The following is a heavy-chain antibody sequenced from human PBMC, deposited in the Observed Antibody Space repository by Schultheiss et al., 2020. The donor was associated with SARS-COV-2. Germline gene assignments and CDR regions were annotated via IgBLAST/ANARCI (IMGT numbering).Heavy chain of an antibody. J-gene: IGHJ1*01. Sequence: GGSLRLSCAASGFTVSSNYMSWVRQAPGKGLEWVSVIYSGGRTYYADSVKGRFTISRDNSRNTLYLQMKSLRADDTAVYYCAKDSSYGGTSAEYFQHWGQGTLVTVSS. CDR3: AKDSSYGGTSAEYFQH. D-gene: IGHD4-23*01. CDR1: GFTVSSNY. V-gene: IGHV3-53*01. CDR2: IYSGGRT.